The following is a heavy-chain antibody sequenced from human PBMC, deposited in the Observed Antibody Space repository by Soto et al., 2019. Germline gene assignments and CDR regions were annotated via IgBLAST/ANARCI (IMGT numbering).Heavy chain of an antibody. V-gene: IGHV3-33*01. J-gene: IGHJ4*02. Sequence: GGSLRLSCAASGFTFSSYGMHWVRQAPGKGLEWVAVIWYDGSNKYYADSVKGRFTISRDNSKNTLYLQMNSLRAEDTAVYYCARDLLRRSDYVDYRGQGTLVTVSS. CDR3: ARDLLRRSDYVDY. CDR1: GFTFSSYG. CDR2: IWYDGSNK.